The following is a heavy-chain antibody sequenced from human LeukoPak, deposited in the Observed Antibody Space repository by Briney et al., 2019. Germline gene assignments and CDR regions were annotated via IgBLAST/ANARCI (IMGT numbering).Heavy chain of an antibody. J-gene: IGHJ5*02. CDR1: GYSFTSYW. CDR2: IDPSDSYT. CDR3: ARHMGDIVVVPAAKNWFDP. Sequence: GESLRISCKGSGYSFTSYWISWVRQMPGKGLEWMGRIDPSDSYTNYSPSFQGHVTISADKPISTAYLQWSSLKASDTAMYYCARHMGDIVVVPAAKNWFDPWGQGTLVTVSS. D-gene: IGHD2-2*01. V-gene: IGHV5-10-1*01.